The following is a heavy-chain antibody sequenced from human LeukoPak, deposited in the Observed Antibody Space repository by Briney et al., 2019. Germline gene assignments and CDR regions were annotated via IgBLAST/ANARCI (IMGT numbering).Heavy chain of an antibody. V-gene: IGHV5-51*01. CDR1: GYSFTSYW. J-gene: IGHJ5*02. CDR2: IYPGDSDT. Sequence: GESLKISCKGSGYSFTSYWIGWVRQMPGKGLEWMGIIYPGDSDTRYSPSFQGQVTISADKSISTAYLQWSSLKASDTAMYYCAQWDAYDSSGYYYYKWFDPWGQGTLVTVSS. D-gene: IGHD3-22*01. CDR3: AQWDAYDSSGYYYYKWFDP.